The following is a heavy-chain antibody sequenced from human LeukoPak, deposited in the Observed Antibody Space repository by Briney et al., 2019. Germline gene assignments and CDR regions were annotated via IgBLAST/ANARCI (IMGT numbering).Heavy chain of an antibody. CDR3: ARESYYDILTGSSLFDY. Sequence: GGSLRLSCAASGFTFSSYWMSWVRQAPGKGLEWVSYISSSSSTIYYADSVKGRFTISRDNAKNSLYLQMNSLRAEDTAVYYCARESYYDILTGSSLFDYWGQGTLVTVSS. J-gene: IGHJ4*02. CDR2: ISSSSSTI. D-gene: IGHD3-9*01. V-gene: IGHV3-48*01. CDR1: GFTFSSYW.